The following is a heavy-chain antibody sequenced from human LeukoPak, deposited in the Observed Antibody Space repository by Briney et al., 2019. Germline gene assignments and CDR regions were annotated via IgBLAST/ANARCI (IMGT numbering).Heavy chain of an antibody. CDR3: ARDLYYDFWSGYRDAFDI. D-gene: IGHD3-3*01. CDR2: IQQDGSEK. Sequence: GGSLRLSCAASGFPFSSYWMSWVRQAPGKGLEWVANIQQDGSEKYYVDSVKGRFTISRDNAKNSLYLQMNSLRAEDTAVYYCARDLYYDFWSGYRDAFDIWGQGTMVTVSS. V-gene: IGHV3-7*01. J-gene: IGHJ3*02. CDR1: GFPFSSYW.